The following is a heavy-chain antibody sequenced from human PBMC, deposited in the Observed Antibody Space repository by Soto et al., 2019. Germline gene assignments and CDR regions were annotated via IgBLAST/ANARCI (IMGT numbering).Heavy chain of an antibody. CDR2: ISGSGGST. J-gene: IGHJ3*02. Sequence: GGCLRLSCAASGFTFSSYAMSWVRQAPGKGLEWVSAISGSGGSTYYADSVKGRFTISRDNSKNTLYLQMNSLRAEDTAVYYCVLRRYYYDSSGYYHDAFDIWGQGTMVTVSS. CDR1: GFTFSSYA. D-gene: IGHD3-22*01. V-gene: IGHV3-23*01. CDR3: VLRRYYYDSSGYYHDAFDI.